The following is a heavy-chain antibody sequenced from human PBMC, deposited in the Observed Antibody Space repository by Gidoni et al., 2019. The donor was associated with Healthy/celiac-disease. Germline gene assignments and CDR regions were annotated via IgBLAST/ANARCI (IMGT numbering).Heavy chain of an antibody. J-gene: IGHJ3*02. D-gene: IGHD3-9*01. CDR1: GYSYTSYW. CDR3: ARLMYYDILTGLETWSAFDI. Sequence: EVQLVQSGAEVKKPGESLKISCKGSGYSYTSYWIGWVRQMPGKGLEWMGIIYPGDSDTRYSPSFQGQVTISADKSISTAYLQWSSLKASDTAMYYCARLMYYDILTGLETWSAFDIWGQGTMVTVSS. V-gene: IGHV5-51*01. CDR2: IYPGDSDT.